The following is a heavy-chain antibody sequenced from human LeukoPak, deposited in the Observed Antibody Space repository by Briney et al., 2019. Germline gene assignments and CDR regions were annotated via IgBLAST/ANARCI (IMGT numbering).Heavy chain of an antibody. CDR2: INPNSGGT. D-gene: IGHD3-3*01. J-gene: IGHJ4*02. CDR3: ARGFGSDFWSGLSDY. V-gene: IGHV1-2*02. CDR1: GYTFTGYY. Sequence: GASVKVSCKASGYTFTGYYMHWVRQAPGQGLEWMGWINPNSGGTNYAQKFQGRVTMTRDTSISTAYMELSRLRSDDTAVYYCARGFGSDFWSGLSDYWGQGTLVTVSS.